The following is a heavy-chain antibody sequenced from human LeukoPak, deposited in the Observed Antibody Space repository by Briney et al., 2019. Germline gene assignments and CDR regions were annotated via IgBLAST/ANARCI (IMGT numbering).Heavy chain of an antibody. CDR3: ARGRRDSSWYYDYYYYMDV. Sequence: SSETLSLTCTVSGGSISSGSYYWSWIRQPAGKRLEWIGRIYTSGSTNYNPSLKSRVTISVDTSKNQFSLKLSSVTAADTAVYYCARGRRDSSWYYDYYYYMDVWGKGTTVTISS. CDR2: IYTSGST. CDR1: GGSISSGSYY. V-gene: IGHV4-61*02. J-gene: IGHJ6*03. D-gene: IGHD6-13*01.